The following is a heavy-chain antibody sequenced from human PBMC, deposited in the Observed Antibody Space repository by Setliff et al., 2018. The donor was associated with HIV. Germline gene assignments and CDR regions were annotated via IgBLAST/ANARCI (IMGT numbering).Heavy chain of an antibody. V-gene: IGHV3-64*01. J-gene: IGHJ4*02. Sequence: GGSLRLSCAASGFIFSNSPMHWVRQAPGMGLEYVSAISTNGGSTYYANSVKGRFIVSRDNSKNTLYLQMGSLRPEDMALYYCARGGWRRYFDYWGQGTQVTVSS. CDR3: ARGGWRRYFDY. CDR2: ISTNGGST. CDR1: GFIFSNSP. D-gene: IGHD3-3*01.